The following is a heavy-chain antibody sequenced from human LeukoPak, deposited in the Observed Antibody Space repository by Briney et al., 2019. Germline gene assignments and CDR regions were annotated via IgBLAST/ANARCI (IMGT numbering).Heavy chain of an antibody. D-gene: IGHD2-15*01. CDR1: GFTFSSYS. CDR3: AISSGGSCYQ. Sequence: VGSLRLSGAASGFTFSSYSRNWVCKAPVKGLEWVSSISSSSNYISYADSVKGRFTISRDNGKNSLYLQMNSLRAEDTAVYYCAISSGGSCYQWGQGTLVTVSS. CDR2: ISSSSNYI. J-gene: IGHJ4*02. V-gene: IGHV3-21*01.